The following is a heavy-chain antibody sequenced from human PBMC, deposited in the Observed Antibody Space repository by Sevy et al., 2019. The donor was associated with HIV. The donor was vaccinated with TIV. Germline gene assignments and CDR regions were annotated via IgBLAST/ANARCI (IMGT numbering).Heavy chain of an antibody. CDR2: INWNGGST. J-gene: IGHJ4*02. Sequence: GGSLRLSCAVSGFTFDDYGMSWVRQAPGKGLEWVSGINWNGGSTGYADSVKGRFTISRDNAKNSLYLQMNSLRAEDTALYYCARHKYDSSGYYSPVDYWGQGTLVTVSS. CDR1: GFTFDDYG. V-gene: IGHV3-20*04. D-gene: IGHD3-22*01. CDR3: ARHKYDSSGYYSPVDY.